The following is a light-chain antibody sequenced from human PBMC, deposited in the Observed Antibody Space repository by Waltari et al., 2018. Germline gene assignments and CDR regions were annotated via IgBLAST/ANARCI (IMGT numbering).Light chain of an antibody. CDR3: STWDDSLNGYV. Sequence: QSVLTQPPSASGTPGQRVTISCSGSSSNIGSDTVSWYQQLPGTAPKLLIYNTKQRPSGVPDRFSGSRSATSASLAISGLQSEDEADYYCSTWDDSLNGYVFGTGTKVTVL. V-gene: IGLV1-44*01. J-gene: IGLJ1*01. CDR1: SSNIGSDT. CDR2: NTK.